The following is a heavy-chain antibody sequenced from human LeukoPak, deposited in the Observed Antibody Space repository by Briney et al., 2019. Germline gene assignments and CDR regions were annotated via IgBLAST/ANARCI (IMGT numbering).Heavy chain of an antibody. CDR2: IYYSGST. CDR1: GGSISSGGYY. Sequence: PSQTMSLTCTVSGGSISSGGYYWRWIRQHPGKGLEWIGYIYYSGSTYYNPSLKSRVTISVDTSKNQFSLKLSSVTAADTAVYYCARGVTVAFDYWGQGTLVTVSS. D-gene: IGHD4-23*01. CDR3: ARGVTVAFDY. J-gene: IGHJ4*02. V-gene: IGHV4-31*03.